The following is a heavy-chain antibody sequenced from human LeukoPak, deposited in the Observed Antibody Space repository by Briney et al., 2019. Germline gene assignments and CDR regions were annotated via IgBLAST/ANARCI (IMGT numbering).Heavy chain of an antibody. J-gene: IGHJ4*02. CDR2: IITIFGTA. D-gene: IGHD3-22*01. CDR1: GGTFSSYA. V-gene: IGHV1-69*13. CDR3: AREGGDYYDSSGYYRGLLDY. Sequence: ASVKVSCKASGGTFSSYAISWVRQAPGQGLEWMGGIITIFGTAKYAQKFQGRVTITADESTSTAYMELSSLRSEDTAVYYCAREGGDYYDSSGYYRGLLDYWGQGTLVTVSS.